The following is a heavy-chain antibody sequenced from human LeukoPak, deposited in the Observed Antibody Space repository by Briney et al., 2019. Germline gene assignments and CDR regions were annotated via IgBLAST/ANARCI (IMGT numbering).Heavy chain of an antibody. J-gene: IGHJ4*02. CDR3: AKNSDSAADFDY. Sequence: GGSLRLSCVASGFTFRNYAMSWVPQAPGKGREWVSSISGGGGSRYSADSVTGRFTISRDNSKNTLHLHMNSLRAEDTAIYYCAKNSDSAADFDYWGQGTLVTVSS. V-gene: IGHV3-23*01. CDR1: GFTFRNYA. CDR2: ISGGGGSR. D-gene: IGHD1-26*01.